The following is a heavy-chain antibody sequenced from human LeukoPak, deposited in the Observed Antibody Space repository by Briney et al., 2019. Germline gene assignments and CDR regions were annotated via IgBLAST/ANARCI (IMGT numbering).Heavy chain of an antibody. V-gene: IGHV3-53*01. J-gene: IGHJ4*02. CDR2: MYTGGTT. CDR1: GFTVSGTH. Sequence: GGSLRLSCAASGFTVSGTHMSWVRQAPGKGLEWVSAMYTGGTTYYADSVKGRFTISRDNSRNTLFLHMSSLRADDTAVYYCAKDEAASGGGLASWGQGTLVTVSS. CDR3: AKDEAASGGGLAS. D-gene: IGHD6-25*01.